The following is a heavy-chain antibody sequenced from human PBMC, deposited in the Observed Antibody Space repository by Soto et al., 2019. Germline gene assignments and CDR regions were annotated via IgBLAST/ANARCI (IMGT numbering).Heavy chain of an antibody. CDR1: GFTFDDYA. D-gene: IGHD1-20*01. Sequence: PGGSLRLSCAASGFTFDDYAMHWVRQAPGKGLEWVSGISWNSGSIGYADSVKGRFTISRDNAKNSLYLQMNSLRAEDTALYYCAKDIGRGYNWNPPYGMDVWGQGTTVTVSS. CDR3: AKDIGRGYNWNPPYGMDV. V-gene: IGHV3-9*01. CDR2: ISWNSGSI. J-gene: IGHJ6*02.